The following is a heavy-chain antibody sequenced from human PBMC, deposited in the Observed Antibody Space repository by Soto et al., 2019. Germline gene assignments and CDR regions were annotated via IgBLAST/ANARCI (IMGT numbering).Heavy chain of an antibody. CDR2: ISESSSST. CDR3: AKKPNGFDS. V-gene: IGHV3-23*01. CDR1: GLTFSRHA. J-gene: IGHJ5*01. Sequence: EVQLLESGGGLVQPGGSLRLSCAASGLTFSRHAMAWVRQARGKGLEWLSSISESSSSTYYADSVKGRFTISKDNSKNMLYLQMNSLRAEDTAVYYCAKKPNGFDSWGQGTLVTVSS.